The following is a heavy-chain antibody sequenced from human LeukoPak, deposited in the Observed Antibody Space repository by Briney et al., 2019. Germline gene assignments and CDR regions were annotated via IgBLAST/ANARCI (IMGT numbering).Heavy chain of an antibody. CDR2: IYYSGST. CDR1: GGSISSSSYY. V-gene: IGHV4-39*07. D-gene: IGHD6-13*01. Sequence: PSETLSLTCTVSGGSISSSSYYWGWIRQPPGKGLEWIGSIYYSGSTYYNPSLKSRVTISVDTSKNQFSLKLSSVTAADTAVYYYARDQRQSQLVPPSFDYWGQGTLVTVSS. CDR3: ARDQRQSQLVPPSFDY. J-gene: IGHJ4*02.